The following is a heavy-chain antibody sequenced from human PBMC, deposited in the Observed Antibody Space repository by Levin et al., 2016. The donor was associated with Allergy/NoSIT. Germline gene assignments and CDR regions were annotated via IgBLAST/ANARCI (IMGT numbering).Heavy chain of an antibody. V-gene: IGHV3-30*18. D-gene: IGHD3-10*01. CDR1: GFTFSSYG. CDR3: VKDQYYGSGSYLSNWFDP. Sequence: GESLKISCAASGFTFSSYGMHWVRQAPGKGLEWVAAISYDERNIFYVDSVKGRFTISRDISKNTLYLQMNSLRAEDTAVYYCVKDQYYGSGSYLSNWFDPWGQGIRVTVSS. CDR2: ISYDERNI. J-gene: IGHJ5*02.